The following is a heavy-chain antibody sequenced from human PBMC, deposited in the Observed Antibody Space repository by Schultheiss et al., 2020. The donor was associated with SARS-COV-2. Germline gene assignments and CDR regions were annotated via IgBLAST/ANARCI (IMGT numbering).Heavy chain of an antibody. CDR2: IYHSGST. Sequence: SETLSLTCTVSGGSISSGGYYWSWIRQHPGKGLEWIGYIYHSGSTYYNPSLKSRVTISVDKSKNQFSLKLSSVIAADTAVYYCASNVRFGGTDYGGNSGWSEYFQHWGQGTLVTVSS. V-gene: IGHV4-31*03. CDR1: GGSISSGGYY. J-gene: IGHJ1*01. D-gene: IGHD4-23*01. CDR3: ASNVRFGGTDYGGNSGWSEYFQH.